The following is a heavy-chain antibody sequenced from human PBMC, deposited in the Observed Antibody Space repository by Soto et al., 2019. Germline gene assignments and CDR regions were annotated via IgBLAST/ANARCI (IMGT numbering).Heavy chain of an antibody. J-gene: IGHJ5*02. Sequence: SETLSLTCTVSGGSISSGDYYWSWIRQPPGKGLEWIGYIYYSGSTYYNPSLKSRVTISVDTSKNQFSLRLSSVTAADTAVYYCARSLDYYDSSGYYRYNWFDPWGQGTLVTVSS. D-gene: IGHD3-22*01. CDR1: GGSISSGDYY. CDR2: IYYSGST. CDR3: ARSLDYYDSSGYYRYNWFDP. V-gene: IGHV4-30-4*01.